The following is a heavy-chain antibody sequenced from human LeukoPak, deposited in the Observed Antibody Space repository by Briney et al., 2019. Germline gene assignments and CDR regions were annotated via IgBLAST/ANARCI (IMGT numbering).Heavy chain of an antibody. V-gene: IGHV3-48*03. J-gene: IGHJ3*02. D-gene: IGHD5-18*01. CDR2: ISSSGSTI. Sequence: PGGSLRLSCAASGFTFSSYEMNWVRQAPGKGLEWVSHISSSGSTIYYADSVKGRFTISRDNAKNSLYLQMNSLRAEDTAVYYCARLVSGYSYGHDAFDIWGQGTMVTVSS. CDR3: ARLVSGYSYGHDAFDI. CDR1: GFTFSSYE.